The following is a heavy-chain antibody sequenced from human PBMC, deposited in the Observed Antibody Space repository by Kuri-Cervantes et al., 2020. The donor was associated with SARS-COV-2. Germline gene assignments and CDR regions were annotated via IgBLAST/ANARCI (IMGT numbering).Heavy chain of an antibody. CDR2: IYYSGST. CDR3: ARDLFSAEPAAILCAFDI. CDR1: GGSISSYY. J-gene: IGHJ3*02. V-gene: IGHV4-59*01. Sequence: SETLSLTCTVSGGSISSYYWSWIRQPPGKGLEWIGYIYYSGSTNYNPSLKSRVTISVDTSKNQFSLKLSSVTAADTAVYYCARDLFSAEPAAILCAFDIWGQGTMVTVSS. D-gene: IGHD2-2*01.